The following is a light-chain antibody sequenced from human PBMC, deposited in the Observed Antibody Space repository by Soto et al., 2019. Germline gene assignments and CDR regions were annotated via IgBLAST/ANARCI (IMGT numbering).Light chain of an antibody. V-gene: IGKV3-20*01. Sequence: ITQCYWMLWLCPVQGTTLAWMGSPRVSSNYEAWYQQKPGQAPRLLIYGASTGAAGIPDRFIGSGSGTDFTLTIHRLEPEGFAVYFCQQNGRSPMFTFGQVTKLQIK. J-gene: IGKJ2*01. CDR2: GAS. CDR1: PRVSSNY. CDR3: QQNGRSPMFT.